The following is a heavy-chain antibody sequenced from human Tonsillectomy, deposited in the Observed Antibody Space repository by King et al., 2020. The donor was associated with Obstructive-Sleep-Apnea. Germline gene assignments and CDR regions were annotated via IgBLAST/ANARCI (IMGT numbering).Heavy chain of an antibody. CDR3: AREAPWTQIYDARYEWYFDI. CDR1: GGSTSDYY. Sequence: VQLQESGPGLVRPSETLSLSCSVSGGSTSDYYWSWIRQPPGKGLEWIGHIFHSGIMKYNPSLKSRVTISVDASKNQVSLRLTSVTAADTAVYYCAREAPWTQIYDARYEWYFDIWGRGTLVAVSS. CDR2: IFHSGIM. J-gene: IGHJ2*01. D-gene: IGHD5-18*01. V-gene: IGHV4-59*01.